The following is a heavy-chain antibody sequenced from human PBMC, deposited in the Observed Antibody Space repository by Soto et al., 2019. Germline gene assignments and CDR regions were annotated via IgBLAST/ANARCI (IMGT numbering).Heavy chain of an antibody. Sequence: QVQLQQWGAGLLKPSETLSLTCAVYGGSFSGYYWSWIRQPPGKGLEWIGEINHSGSTNYNPSLKSRVTISVDTSKNQFSLKLSSVTAADTAVYYCAISWNSGYDQTYPWGQGTLVTVSS. J-gene: IGHJ4*02. D-gene: IGHD5-12*01. CDR2: INHSGST. CDR3: AISWNSGYDQTYP. V-gene: IGHV4-34*01. CDR1: GGSFSGYY.